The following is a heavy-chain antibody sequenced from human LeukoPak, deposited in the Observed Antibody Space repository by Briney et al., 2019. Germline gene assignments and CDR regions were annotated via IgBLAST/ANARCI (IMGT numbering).Heavy chain of an antibody. J-gene: IGHJ5*02. D-gene: IGHD6-13*01. Sequence: SETLSLTCTVSGGSISSSSYYWSWIRQPPGKGLEWIGYIYYSGSTYYNPSLKSRVTISVDTSKNQFSLKLSSVTAADTAVYYCAREGAAAGTPYSNWFDPWGQGTLVTVSS. CDR1: GGSISSSSYY. V-gene: IGHV4-30-4*08. CDR2: IYYSGST. CDR3: AREGAAAGTPYSNWFDP.